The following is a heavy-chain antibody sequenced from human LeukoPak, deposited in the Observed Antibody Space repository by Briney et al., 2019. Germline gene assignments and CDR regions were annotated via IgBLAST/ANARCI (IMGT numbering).Heavy chain of an antibody. Sequence: GGSLRLSCAASGFAFSTYAMGWVRQAPGEGLEWVSSIKGGGGDPFYADSVRGRFTISRDKSKNTLYLQLNSLRAEDTAVYFCAQGGHDFNPFYYWGQGTLVTVSS. CDR1: GFAFSTYA. V-gene: IGHV3-23*01. CDR3: AQGGHDFNPFYY. CDR2: IKGGGGDP. J-gene: IGHJ4*02. D-gene: IGHD2-21*02.